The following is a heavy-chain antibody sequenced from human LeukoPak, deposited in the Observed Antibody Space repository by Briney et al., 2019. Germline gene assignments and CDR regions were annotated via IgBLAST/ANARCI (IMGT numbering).Heavy chain of an antibody. CDR3: ARDRVGGYTYGGNWFDP. J-gene: IGHJ5*02. V-gene: IGHV1-18*01. Sequence: EASVKVSCKASGYTFTSYGIRWVRQAPGQGLESMGWISPYNGNTNYAQKFQGRVTMTTDTSTSTAYMELRSLRSDDTAVYYCARDRVGGYTYGGNWFDPWGQGTLVTVSS. CDR2: ISPYNGNT. CDR1: GYTFTSYG. D-gene: IGHD5-18*01.